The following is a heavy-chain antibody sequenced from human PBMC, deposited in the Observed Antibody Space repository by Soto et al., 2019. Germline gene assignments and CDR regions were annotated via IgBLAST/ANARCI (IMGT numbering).Heavy chain of an antibody. CDR1: GFTFSSYA. V-gene: IGHV3-30*18. D-gene: IGHD3-9*01. Sequence: QVQLVESGGGVVQPGRSLRLSCAASGFTFSSYATHWVRQAPGKGLEWVAFISYDGSKTYYADSVKGRFTISRDNSKNTVYLQMNSLRAEDTAVYYCAKGGYYDMLTGIGPFDYWGQGTLVTVSS. J-gene: IGHJ4*02. CDR2: ISYDGSKT. CDR3: AKGGYYDMLTGIGPFDY.